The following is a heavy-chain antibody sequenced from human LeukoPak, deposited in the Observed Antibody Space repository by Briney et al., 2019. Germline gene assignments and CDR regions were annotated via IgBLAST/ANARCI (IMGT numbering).Heavy chain of an antibody. Sequence: GGSLRLSCAASGFTFSSYAMSWVRQAPGKGLEWVSAISGSGGSTYYADSVKGRFTISRDNSKNTLYLQMNSLRAEDTAVYYCAKDRTPDYDFWSGYYTTGSGGDSDYWGQGTLVTVSS. CDR3: AKDRTPDYDFWSGYYTTGSGGDSDY. J-gene: IGHJ4*02. V-gene: IGHV3-23*01. CDR2: ISGSGGST. CDR1: GFTFSSYA. D-gene: IGHD3-3*01.